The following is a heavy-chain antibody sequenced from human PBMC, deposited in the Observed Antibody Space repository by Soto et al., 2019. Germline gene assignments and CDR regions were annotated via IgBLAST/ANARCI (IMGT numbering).Heavy chain of an antibody. CDR2: ISYDGNNK. D-gene: IGHD6-13*01. V-gene: IGHV3-30*18. CDR1: GFPFSRFG. Sequence: GGSLRLSCAASGFPFSRFGMNWVRQVPGKGLEWVTFISYDGNNKYYTDSVKGRFTVSRDNSKNALYLQMNSLRAEDTALYYCAKERLGLSTSWYYDYWGQGTLVTVSS. J-gene: IGHJ4*02. CDR3: AKERLGLSTSWYYDY.